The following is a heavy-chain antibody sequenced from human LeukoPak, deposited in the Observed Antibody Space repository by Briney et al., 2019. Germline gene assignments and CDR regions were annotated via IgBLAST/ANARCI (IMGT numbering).Heavy chain of an antibody. D-gene: IGHD2-2*02. CDR1: GYTFTSYY. Sequence: ASVKVSCKASGYTFTSYYMHWVRQAPGQGLEWMGIINPSGGSTSYAQKFQGRVTMTRDTSTSTVYMELSSLRSEDTAVYYCARDFNVVVPAAIPDYYYYMDVWGKGTTVTVSS. CDR3: ARDFNVVVPAAIPDYYYYMDV. V-gene: IGHV1-46*01. CDR2: INPSGGST. J-gene: IGHJ6*03.